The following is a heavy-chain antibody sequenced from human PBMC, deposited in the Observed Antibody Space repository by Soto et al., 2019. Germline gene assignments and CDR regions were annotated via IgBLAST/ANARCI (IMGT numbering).Heavy chain of an antibody. J-gene: IGHJ4*02. D-gene: IGHD4-4*01. CDR3: ARDRSLMTTLFDY. CDR1: GGSISSGDYY. CDR2: IYYSGST. V-gene: IGHV4-30-4*01. Sequence: QVQLQESGPGLVKPSQTLTLTCTVSGGSISSGDYYWSWIRQPPGKGLEWIGYIYYSGSTYYNPSLKSRVTISVDTSKNQFSLKLSSVTAADTAVYYCARDRSLMTTLFDYWGQGTLVTVSS.